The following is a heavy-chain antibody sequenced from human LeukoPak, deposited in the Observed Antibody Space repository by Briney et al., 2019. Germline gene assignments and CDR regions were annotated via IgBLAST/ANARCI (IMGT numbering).Heavy chain of an antibody. CDR3: AGVSTASLYYYYGMVV. CDR2: ISAYNGNT. Sequence: GASVKVSCKASGYTFTSYGISWVRQAPGQGLEWMGWISAYNGNTNYAQKLQGRVTMTTDTSTSTAYMELRSLRSDDTAVYYCAGVSTASLYYYYGMVVWGQGTTVTVSS. J-gene: IGHJ6*02. CDR1: GYTFTSYG. V-gene: IGHV1-18*01. D-gene: IGHD4-17*01.